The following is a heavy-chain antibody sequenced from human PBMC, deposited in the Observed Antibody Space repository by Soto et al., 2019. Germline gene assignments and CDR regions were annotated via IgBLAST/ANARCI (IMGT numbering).Heavy chain of an antibody. CDR3: ARGIAAAGTVWFDP. J-gene: IGHJ5*02. V-gene: IGHV4-31*03. Sequence: PSETLSLTCTVSGGSVSSGSYYWSWIRQHPGRGLEWIGYIYYTGNTYYNPSLKSRLAISVDTSKNQFSLKLTSVTAADTAVYYCARGIAAAGTVWFDPWGQGTLVTVSS. D-gene: IGHD6-13*01. CDR1: GGSVSSGSYY. CDR2: IYYTGNT.